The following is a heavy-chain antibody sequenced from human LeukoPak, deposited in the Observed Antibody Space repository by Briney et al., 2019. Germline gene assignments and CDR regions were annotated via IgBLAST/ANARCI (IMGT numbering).Heavy chain of an antibody. CDR1: GDSISSGNYY. CDR2: IYTSGST. Sequence: TSQTLSLTCTVSGDSISSGNYYWTWIRQPAGKGLEWIGRIYTSGSTNYNPSLKSRVTMSVDTSKNQFSLKLSSVTAADTAVYYCARDPGYYGSGSRGAFDCWGQGTLVTVSS. CDR3: ARDPGYYGSGSRGAFDC. V-gene: IGHV4-61*02. J-gene: IGHJ4*02. D-gene: IGHD3-10*01.